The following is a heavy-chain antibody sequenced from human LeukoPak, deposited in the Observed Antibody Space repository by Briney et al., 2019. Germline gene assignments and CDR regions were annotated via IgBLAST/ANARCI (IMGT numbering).Heavy chain of an antibody. CDR2: IRYDGSNK. J-gene: IGHJ4*02. V-gene: IGHV3-30*02. Sequence: PGGSLRLSCAASGFTFSSYGMHWVRQAPGKGLEWVAFIRYDGSNKYYADSVKGRFTISRDNSKNTLYLQMNSLRAEDTAVYYCAEGRGSGGSSPHDGYWGQGTLVTVSS. CDR3: AEGRGSGGSSPHDGY. CDR1: GFTFSSYG. D-gene: IGHD6-6*01.